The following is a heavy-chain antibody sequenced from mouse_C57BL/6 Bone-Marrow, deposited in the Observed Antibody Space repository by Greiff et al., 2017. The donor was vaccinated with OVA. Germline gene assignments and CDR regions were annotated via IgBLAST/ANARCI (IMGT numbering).Heavy chain of an antibody. CDR3: AREGWLLPFAY. Sequence: EVKVVESGPELVKPGASVKIPCKASGYTFTDYNMDWVKQSHGKSLEWIGDINPNNGGTIYNQKFKGKATLTVDKSSSTAYMELRSLTSEDTAVYYCAREGWLLPFAYWGQGTLVTVSA. V-gene: IGHV1-18*01. D-gene: IGHD2-3*01. J-gene: IGHJ3*01. CDR2: INPNNGGT. CDR1: GYTFTDYN.